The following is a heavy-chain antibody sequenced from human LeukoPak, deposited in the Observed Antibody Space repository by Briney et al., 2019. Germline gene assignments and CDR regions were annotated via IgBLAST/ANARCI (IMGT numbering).Heavy chain of an antibody. D-gene: IGHD6-13*01. CDR1: GFTFSSYA. Sequence: GGSLRLSCAASGFTFSSYAMHWVRQAPGKGLEWVAVISYDGSNKYYADSVKGRFTISRDNSKNTLYLQMNSLRAEDTAVYYCARDREQQLAMGWFDPWGQGTLVTVSS. V-gene: IGHV3-30*04. CDR3: ARDREQQLAMGWFDP. CDR2: ISYDGSNK. J-gene: IGHJ5*02.